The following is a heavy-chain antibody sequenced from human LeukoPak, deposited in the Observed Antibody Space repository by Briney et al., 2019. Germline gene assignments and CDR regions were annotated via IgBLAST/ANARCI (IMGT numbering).Heavy chain of an antibody. CDR3: ARQGRGYSPYYYYYMDV. CDR1: GHSFTSYW. CDR2: IYPGDSDT. J-gene: IGHJ6*03. V-gene: IGHV5-51*01. D-gene: IGHD5-24*01. Sequence: GESLKISCKGSGHSFTSYWIGWVRQMPGKGLEWMGIIYPGDSDTRYSPSFQGQVTISADRSISTAYLQWSSLKASDTAMYYCARQGRGYSPYYYYYMDVWGKGTTVTVSS.